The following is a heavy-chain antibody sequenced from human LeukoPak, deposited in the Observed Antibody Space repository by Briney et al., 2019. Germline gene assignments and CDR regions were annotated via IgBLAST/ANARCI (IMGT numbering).Heavy chain of an antibody. Sequence: GESLKISCKGSGYSFTSYWIGWVRQMPGKGLEWMGIIYPGDSDTRYSPSFQGQVTISADKSISTAYLQWSSLKASDTAMYYCARQFGTMVRGVITSYYYMDVWGKGTTVTVSS. J-gene: IGHJ6*03. CDR1: GYSFTSYW. D-gene: IGHD3-10*01. CDR3: ARQFGTMVRGVITSYYYMDV. V-gene: IGHV5-51*01. CDR2: IYPGDSDT.